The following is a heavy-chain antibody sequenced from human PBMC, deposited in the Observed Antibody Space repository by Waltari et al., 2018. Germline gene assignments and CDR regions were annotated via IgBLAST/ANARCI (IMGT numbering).Heavy chain of an antibody. J-gene: IGHJ4*02. V-gene: IGHV3-49*04. CDR1: GLVFSSFS. CDR3: TTQNTFWSWSY. CDR2: IRSKAYGGTP. Sequence: EVQLVESGGGLTQPGRSLRLSCTTSGLVFSSFSISWVRQAPGKGLEWVGFIRSKAYGGTPKYAASGRDRFTMSRDDSKSIAYLEMNSLKTEDTAMYFCTTQNTFWSWSYWGRGTLVTVSS. D-gene: IGHD3-3*01.